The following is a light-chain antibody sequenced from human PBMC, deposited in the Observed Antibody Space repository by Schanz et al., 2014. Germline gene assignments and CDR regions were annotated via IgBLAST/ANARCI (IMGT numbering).Light chain of an antibody. CDR2: GAS. V-gene: IGKV3-15*01. CDR3: QKYDGAPQT. Sequence: EIVLTQSPVTLSVSLGERATLSCRASQSVKSKLAWYQQKPGQAPRLLIYGASTRATGIPARFSGSASGAEFTLTISSLQPDDFATYYCQKYDGAPQTFGQGTKVEIK. CDR1: QSVKSK. J-gene: IGKJ1*01.